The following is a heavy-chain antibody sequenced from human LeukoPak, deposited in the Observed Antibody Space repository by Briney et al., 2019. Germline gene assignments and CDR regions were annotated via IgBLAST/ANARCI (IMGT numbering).Heavy chain of an antibody. D-gene: IGHD2-15*01. CDR2: ISGCGGST. Sequence: GGSLRLSCAASGFTFSSYAMSWVRQAPGKGLEWASAISGCGGSTYYADSVKGRFTISRDNSKNTLYLQMNSLRAEDTAVYYCAKVTRDCSGGSCYSSIDYWGQGTLVTVSS. J-gene: IGHJ4*02. CDR1: GFTFSSYA. V-gene: IGHV3-23*01. CDR3: AKVTRDCSGGSCYSSIDY.